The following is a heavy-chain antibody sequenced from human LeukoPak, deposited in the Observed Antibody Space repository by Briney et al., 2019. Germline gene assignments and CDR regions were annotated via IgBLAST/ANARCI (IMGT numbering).Heavy chain of an antibody. D-gene: IGHD4-17*01. J-gene: IGHJ3*02. V-gene: IGHV4-59*08. CDR3: ARRLRGAFDI. CDR1: GGSISSYY. Sequence: PSETLSLTCTVSGGSISSYYWSWIRQPPGKGLEWIGYIYYSGSTNYNPSLKSRVTISVDTSKNQFSLKLSSVTAADTAVYYCARRLRGAFDIWGQGTMVTVSS. CDR2: IYYSGST.